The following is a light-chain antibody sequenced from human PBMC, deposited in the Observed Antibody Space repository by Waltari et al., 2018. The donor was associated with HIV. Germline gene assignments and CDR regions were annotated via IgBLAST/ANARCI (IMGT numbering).Light chain of an antibody. CDR1: QDISNY. V-gene: IGKV1-33*01. CDR3: QQYDNLTT. J-gene: IGKJ4*01. CDR2: DAS. Sequence: IQMTQSPSSLSASVGDRVTITCQASQDISNYLNWYQQKPGKAPKLLNYDASNLETGVPSRFSGSGSGTDFTFTISSLQPEDIATYYCQQYDNLTTFGGGTKVEIK.